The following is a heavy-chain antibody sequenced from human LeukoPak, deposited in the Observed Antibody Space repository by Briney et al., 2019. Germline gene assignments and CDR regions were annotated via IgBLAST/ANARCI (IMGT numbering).Heavy chain of an antibody. V-gene: IGHV1-69*05. J-gene: IGHJ4*02. Sequence: SVKVSCKASGGTFSSYAISWVRQAPGQGLEWMGGIIPIFGTANYAQKFQGRVTITTDESTSTAYMELSSLRSEDTAVYYCAGSGSYHSLFDYWGQGTLVTVSS. CDR2: IIPIFGTA. D-gene: IGHD1-26*01. CDR1: GGTFSSYA. CDR3: AGSGSYHSLFDY.